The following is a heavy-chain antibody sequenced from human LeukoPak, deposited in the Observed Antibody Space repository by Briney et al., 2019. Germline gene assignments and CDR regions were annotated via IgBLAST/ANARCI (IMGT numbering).Heavy chain of an antibody. V-gene: IGHV4-30-2*01. Sequence: PSETLSLTCTVSGGSISSGGYYWSWIRQPPGKGLEWIGYIYHSGSTYYNPSPKSRVTISVDRSKNQFSLKLSSVTAADTAVYYCARAPDEYYYDSSGRENWFDPWGQGTLVTVSS. CDR3: ARAPDEYYYDSSGRENWFDP. D-gene: IGHD3-22*01. CDR1: GGSISSGGYY. J-gene: IGHJ5*02. CDR2: IYHSGST.